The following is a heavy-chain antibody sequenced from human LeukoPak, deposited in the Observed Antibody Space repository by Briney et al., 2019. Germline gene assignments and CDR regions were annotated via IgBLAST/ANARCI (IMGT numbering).Heavy chain of an antibody. CDR3: SGDSGGSGSYDY. Sequence: ASVTVTCKASGYTFTSYYMHWVRQAPAQELEWMGMINPSGGSTSYSQKFQGGVTMTSDTSTSTADMELSSLRSDDTAGYYFSGDSGGSGSYDYWGQGTLVTVSS. V-gene: IGHV1-46*01. CDR2: INPSGGST. J-gene: IGHJ4*02. CDR1: GYTFTSYY. D-gene: IGHD3-10*01.